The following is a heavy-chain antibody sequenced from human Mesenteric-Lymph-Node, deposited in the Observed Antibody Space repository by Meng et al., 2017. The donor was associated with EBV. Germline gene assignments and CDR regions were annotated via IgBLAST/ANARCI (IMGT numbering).Heavy chain of an antibody. D-gene: IGHD2-15*01. CDR3: ATDSCKSGSCYQPED. CDR1: GDTFNNFA. V-gene: IGHV1-69*06. CDR2: IIPVFGTA. J-gene: IGHJ4*02. Sequence: QVQVVQSGDEVKKPXXXXXIXCKASGDTFNNFAFSWVRQAPGQGLEWMGGIIPVFGTANYAQKFKGRVTISADKFTSTAYMELSRLRSEDTAVYYCATDSCKSGSCYQPEDWGQGALGTVSS.